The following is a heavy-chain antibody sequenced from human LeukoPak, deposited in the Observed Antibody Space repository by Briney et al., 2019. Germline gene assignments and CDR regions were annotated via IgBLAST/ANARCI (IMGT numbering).Heavy chain of an antibody. CDR2: ITSSGDGT. J-gene: IGHJ4*02. Sequence: GGSLRLSCEASGFTFTSYVMHWVRQAPGKGLEWVSSITSSGDGTFDTDSLSGRFTISRDNAKKVVFLQMKSLRRGDSALYFCAKGTDTTGRQNFDIWGQGTLVTVSS. CDR3: AKGTDTTGRQNFDI. V-gene: IGHV3-23*01. CDR1: GFTFTSYV. D-gene: IGHD1-1*01.